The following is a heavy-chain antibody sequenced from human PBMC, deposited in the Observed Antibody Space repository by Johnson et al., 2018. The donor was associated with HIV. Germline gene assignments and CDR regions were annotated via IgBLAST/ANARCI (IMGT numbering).Heavy chain of an antibody. CDR1: GFTVSSNY. D-gene: IGHD6-13*01. Sequence: VQLVESGGGLVKPGGSLRLSCAASGFTVSSNYMSWVHQAPGKGLEWVSVIYSGGSTYYADSVKGRFTISRDNSKNTLYLQMNSLRAEDTAVYYCAREGEGYSSSWYDAFDIWGQGTMVTVSS. CDR3: AREGEGYSSSWYDAFDI. J-gene: IGHJ3*02. V-gene: IGHV3-66*02. CDR2: IYSGGST.